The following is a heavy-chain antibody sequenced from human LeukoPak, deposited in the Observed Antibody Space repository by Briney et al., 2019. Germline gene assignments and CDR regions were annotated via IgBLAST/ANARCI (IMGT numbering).Heavy chain of an antibody. CDR1: GFTFGSYS. D-gene: IGHD3-16*02. J-gene: IGHJ5*02. Sequence: RPGGSLRLSCAASGFTFGSYSMNWVRQAPGKGLEWVSSISSSSSYIYYADSVKGRFTISRDNAKNSLYLQMNSLRAEDTAVYYCAREGSRLGELSYNWLDPWGQGTLVTVSS. CDR2: ISSSSSYI. CDR3: AREGSRLGELSYNWLDP. V-gene: IGHV3-21*01.